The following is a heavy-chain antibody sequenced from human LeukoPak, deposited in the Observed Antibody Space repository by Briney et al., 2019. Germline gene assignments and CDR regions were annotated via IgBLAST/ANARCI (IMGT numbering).Heavy chain of an antibody. CDR2: ISWDGDST. J-gene: IGHJ4*02. CDR1: GLIFDDNA. Sequence: GGSLRLSCAACGLIFDDNAVNWVRQAPGKGLEWVSLISWDGDSTYYADSVKGRFTISRDNSKKSLYLQMNSLRAEDSALYYCASQKSGDPLSDHWGQGTLVTVSS. V-gene: IGHV3-43D*04. D-gene: IGHD2-21*02. CDR3: ASQKSGDPLSDH.